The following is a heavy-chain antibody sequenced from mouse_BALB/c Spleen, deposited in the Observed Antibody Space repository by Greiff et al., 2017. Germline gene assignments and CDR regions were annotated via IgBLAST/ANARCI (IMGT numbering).Heavy chain of an antibody. J-gene: IGHJ4*01. CDR2: IRNKANGYTT. D-gene: IGHD1-1*01. CDR3: ARDITTTVPDY. CDR1: GFTFTDYY. V-gene: IGHV7-3*02. Sequence: DVKLVESGGGLVQPGGSLRLSCATSGFTFTDYYMSWVRQPPGKALEWLGFIRNKANGYTTEYSASVKGRFTISRDNSQSILYLQMNTLRAEDSATYYCARDITTTVPDYWGQGTSVTVSS.